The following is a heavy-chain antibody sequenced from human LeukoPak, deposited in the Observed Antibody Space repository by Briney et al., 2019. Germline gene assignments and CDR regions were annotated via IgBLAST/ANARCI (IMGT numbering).Heavy chain of an antibody. V-gene: IGHV3-23*01. CDR3: AKDLVGATQYYFDY. CDR2: ISGSGGST. CDR1: GFTFSSYG. Sequence: PGGSLRLSCAASGFTFSSYGMSWVRQAPGKGLEWVSAISGSGGSTYYADSVKGRFTISRDNSKNTLYLQMNSLRAEDTAVYYCAKDLVGATQYYFDYWGQGTLVTVSS. J-gene: IGHJ4*02. D-gene: IGHD1-26*01.